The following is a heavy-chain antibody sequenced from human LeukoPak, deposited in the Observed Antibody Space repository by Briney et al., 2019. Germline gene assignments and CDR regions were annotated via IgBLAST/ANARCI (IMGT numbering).Heavy chain of an antibody. Sequence: GGSLRLSCAASGFTFSSYGMSWVRQAPGKGLEWVSAISGGGGSTYYTDSVKGRFTISRDNAKNSLYLQMNSLRAEDTAVYYCAELGITMIGGVWGKGTTVTISS. CDR3: AELGITMIGGV. CDR2: ISGGGGST. CDR1: GFTFSSYG. D-gene: IGHD3-10*02. J-gene: IGHJ6*04. V-gene: IGHV3-23*01.